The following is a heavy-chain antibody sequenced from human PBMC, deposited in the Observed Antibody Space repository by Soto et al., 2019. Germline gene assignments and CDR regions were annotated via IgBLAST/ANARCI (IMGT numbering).Heavy chain of an antibody. CDR3: ARDYAKGYLYNWFDP. J-gene: IGHJ5*02. CDR2: IWYDGSNK. V-gene: IGHV3-33*08. Sequence: GGSLRLSCAASGFTFSTYWMHWVRQAPGKGLEWVAVIWYDGSNKYYADSVKGRFTISRDNSKNTLYLQMNSLRAEDTAVYYCARDYAKGYLYNWFDPWGQGTLVTVSS. CDR1: GFTFSTYW. D-gene: IGHD1-26*01.